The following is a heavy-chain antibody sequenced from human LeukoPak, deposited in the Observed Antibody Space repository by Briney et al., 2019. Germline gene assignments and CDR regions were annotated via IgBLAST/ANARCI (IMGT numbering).Heavy chain of an antibody. Sequence: PGGSLRLSCAASGFTFSSYSMNWVRQAPGKGLEWVSSISSSSSYIYYADSVKGRFTISRDNAKNSLYLQMNSLRAEDTAVYYCASRGYSYGRSTTIVDYWGQGTLVTVSS. J-gene: IGHJ4*02. D-gene: IGHD5-18*01. CDR3: ASRGYSYGRSTTIVDY. CDR1: GFTFSSYS. CDR2: ISSSSSYI. V-gene: IGHV3-21*01.